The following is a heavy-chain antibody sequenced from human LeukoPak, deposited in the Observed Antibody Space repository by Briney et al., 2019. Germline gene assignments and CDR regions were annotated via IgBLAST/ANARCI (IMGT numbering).Heavy chain of an antibody. CDR1: GFTFNTYA. CDR3: AQSTAGRYEY. J-gene: IGHJ4*02. Sequence: GGSLRLSCAASGFTFNTYAMNWVRQAPGKGLEWVSVISKSGETTYYADSVKGRFTISRDNSKNTLYLQMNSLRAEDTVVYYCAQSTAGRYEYWGQGTLVTVSS. V-gene: IGHV3-23*01. CDR2: ISKSGETT. D-gene: IGHD2-2*01.